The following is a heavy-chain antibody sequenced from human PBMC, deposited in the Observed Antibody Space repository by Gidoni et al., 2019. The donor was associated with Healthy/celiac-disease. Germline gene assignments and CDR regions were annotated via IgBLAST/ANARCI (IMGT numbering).Heavy chain of an antibody. CDR3: ARDSSGTGLHWYFDL. CDR2: IWYDGSNK. D-gene: IGHD1-26*01. Sequence: QVQLVESGGGVVQPGRSLRLSCAVAGVPLSSYGMHWVRQAPGKGLEWVAVIWYDGSNKYYADSVKGRFTISRDNSKNTLYLQMNSLRAEDTAVYYCARDSSGTGLHWYFDLWGRGTLVTVSS. CDR1: GVPLSSYG. J-gene: IGHJ2*01. V-gene: IGHV3-33*01.